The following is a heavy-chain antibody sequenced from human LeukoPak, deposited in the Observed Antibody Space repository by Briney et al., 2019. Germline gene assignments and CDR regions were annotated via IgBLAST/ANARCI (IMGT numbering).Heavy chain of an antibody. J-gene: IGHJ4*02. V-gene: IGHV3-48*02. Sequence: GGSMTLSCAASGFTLSIYKRNWVRQAAGTGLEWVSYISTSSGTSSSTIYYADPVKGRFTISKDNAKNSLYLQMNSLRDADTAVYYCARERTCGYWGQGTLVTVSS. CDR1: GFTLSIYK. CDR3: ARERTCGY. CDR2: ISTSSGTSSSTI.